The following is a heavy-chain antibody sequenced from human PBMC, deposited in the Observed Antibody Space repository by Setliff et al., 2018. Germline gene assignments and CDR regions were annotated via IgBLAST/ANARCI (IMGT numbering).Heavy chain of an antibody. CDR2: ISYDGSNK. CDR1: GFTFSSYW. V-gene: IGHV3-30*03. J-gene: IGHJ6*02. D-gene: IGHD6-19*01. CDR3: ARVLSVADYYYYYGMDV. Sequence: GGSLRLSCAASGFTFSSYWMSWVRQAPGKGLEWVAVISYDGSNKYYADSVKGRFTISRDNSKNTLYLQMNSLRAEDTAVYYCARVLSVADYYYYYGMDVWGQGTTVTVS.